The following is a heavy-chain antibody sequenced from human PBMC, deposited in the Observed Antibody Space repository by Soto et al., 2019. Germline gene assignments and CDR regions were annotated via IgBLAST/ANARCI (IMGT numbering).Heavy chain of an antibody. CDR1: GFTVSSNY. CDR3: ATSSIFGVVTTYYYYMDV. J-gene: IGHJ6*03. Sequence: GGSLRLSCAASGFTVSSNYMSWVRQAPGKGLERVSVIYSGGSTYYADSVKGRFTISRDNSKNTLYLQMNSLRAEDTAVYYCATSSIFGVVTTYYYYMDVWGKGTTVTVSS. V-gene: IGHV3-66*01. D-gene: IGHD3-3*02. CDR2: IYSGGST.